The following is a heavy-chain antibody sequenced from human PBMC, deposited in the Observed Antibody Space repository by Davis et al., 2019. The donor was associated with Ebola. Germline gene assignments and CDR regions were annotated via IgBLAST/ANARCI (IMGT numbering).Heavy chain of an antibody. J-gene: IGHJ6*02. CDR3: ASRKDSGYDSLYYYYGMDV. Sequence: MPSETLSLTCAVYIGSFSGYYWSWIRQSPGKGLEWVGEINHSGSTNYNPSLRTRVTISVDTSKNQFSLKLSSVTAADTAVYYCASRKDSGYDSLYYYYGMDVWGQGTTVTVSS. CDR2: INHSGST. V-gene: IGHV4-34*01. D-gene: IGHD5-12*01. CDR1: IGSFSGYY.